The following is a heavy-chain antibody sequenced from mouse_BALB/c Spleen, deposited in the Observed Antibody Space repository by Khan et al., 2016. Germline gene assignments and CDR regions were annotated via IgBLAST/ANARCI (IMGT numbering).Heavy chain of an antibody. Sequence: QVQLQQSGAELAKPGASVKMSCKASGYTFTSYWMHWVKQRPGQGLEWIGYINPSTGYTEYNQKFKDKATLTADKSSSTAYMQLSSLTSEDSAVXYCARRGYYGSSYFDYWGQGTTLTVSS. V-gene: IGHV1-7*01. D-gene: IGHD1-1*01. CDR2: INPSTGYT. J-gene: IGHJ2*01. CDR3: ARRGYYGSSYFDY. CDR1: GYTFTSYW.